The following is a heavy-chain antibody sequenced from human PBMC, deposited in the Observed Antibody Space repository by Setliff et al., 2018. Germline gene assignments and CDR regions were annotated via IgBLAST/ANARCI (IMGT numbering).Heavy chain of an antibody. J-gene: IGHJ5*01. CDR1: GGSFSGYY. V-gene: IGHV4-34*01. D-gene: IGHD1-26*01. Sequence: PSETLSLTCAVYGGSFSGYYWGWIRQPPGKGLEWMWTIYYSGTTYYSPSLKSQVTISVDTSKNQFSLKLTSVTAADTAIYSCASRRTGPGGWFDYWGQGTLVTVSS. CDR2: IYYSGTT. CDR3: ASRRTGPGGWFDY.